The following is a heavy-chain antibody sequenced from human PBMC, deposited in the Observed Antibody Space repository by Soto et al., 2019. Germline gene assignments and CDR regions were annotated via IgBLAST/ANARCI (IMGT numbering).Heavy chain of an antibody. D-gene: IGHD4-17*01. CDR2: TYYRSKWYN. CDR3: ARDSPGYGDYVLFDY. Sequence: SQTLSLTCAISGDSVSRTSAACTWIRQSPSRGPEWLGRTYYRSKWYNDYAVSVKSRITINPDTSKNQFSLQLNSVTPEDTAVYYCARDSPGYGDYVLFDYWGQGTLVTVSS. V-gene: IGHV6-1*01. J-gene: IGHJ4*02. CDR1: GDSVSRTSAA.